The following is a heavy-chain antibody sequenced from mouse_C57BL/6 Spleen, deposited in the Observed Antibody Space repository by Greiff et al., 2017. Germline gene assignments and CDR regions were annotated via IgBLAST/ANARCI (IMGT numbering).Heavy chain of an antibody. Sequence: VQGVESGPELVKPGASVKISCKASGYAFSSSWMNWVKQRPGKGLEWIGRIYPGDGDTNYNGKFKGKATLTADKSSSTAYMQLSSLTSEDSAVYFCARSPYYGSSYWYFDVWGTGTTVTVSS. CDR3: ARSPYYGSSYWYFDV. V-gene: IGHV1-82*01. J-gene: IGHJ1*03. D-gene: IGHD1-1*01. CDR1: GYAFSSSW. CDR2: IYPGDGDT.